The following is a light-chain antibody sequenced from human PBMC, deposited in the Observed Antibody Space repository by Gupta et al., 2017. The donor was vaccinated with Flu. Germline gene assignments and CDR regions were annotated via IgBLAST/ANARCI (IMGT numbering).Light chain of an antibody. J-gene: IGKJ2*01. CDR3: QQRNSSPVT. CDR2: VAS. V-gene: IGKV1-9*01. Sequence: WYLQRPGDAPYLGIYVASTLNSGVPSRFSGSGSGTEFTLTISSRQSEDFATYYCQQRNSSPVTFGQGTKLEIK.